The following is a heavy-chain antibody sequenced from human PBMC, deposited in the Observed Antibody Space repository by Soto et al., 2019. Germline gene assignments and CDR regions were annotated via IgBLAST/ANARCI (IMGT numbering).Heavy chain of an antibody. CDR2: IYYSGST. CDR3: ARHNYGSGSTYFDY. D-gene: IGHD3-10*01. J-gene: IGHJ4*02. CDR1: GGSTSSYY. Sequence: SETLSLPCTVSGGSTSSYYWRWIRPPPGKGLEWIGYIYYSGSTNYNPSLKSRVTISVDTSKNQFSLKLNSMTAADTAVYYCARHNYGSGSTYFDYWGQGTLVTVSS. V-gene: IGHV4-59*08.